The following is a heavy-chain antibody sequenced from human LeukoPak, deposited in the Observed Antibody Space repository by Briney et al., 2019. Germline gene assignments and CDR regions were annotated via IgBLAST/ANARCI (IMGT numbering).Heavy chain of an antibody. J-gene: IGHJ4*02. CDR3: AKDSTASCYSPLDY. V-gene: IGHV3-21*04. D-gene: IGHD2-21*02. CDR2: ISSSSSYI. Sequence: GGSLRLSCAASGFTFSSYSMNWVRQAPGKGLEWVSSISSSSSYIYYADSVKGRFTISRDNSKNTLYLQMNSLRVEDTAVYYCAKDSTASCYSPLDYWGQGTLVTVSS. CDR1: GFTFSSYS.